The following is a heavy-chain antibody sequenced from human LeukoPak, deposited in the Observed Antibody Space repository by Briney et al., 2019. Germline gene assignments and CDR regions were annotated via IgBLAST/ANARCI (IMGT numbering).Heavy chain of an antibody. V-gene: IGHV1-8*01. CDR2: MNPKSGNT. Sequence: ASVKVSCKASGYTFTSYDINWVRQASGQGLEWMGWMNPKSGNTGYLQKFQGRVTMTRDTSMSTAFMELSSLTSEDTAVYYCAAAGYSSGWYNYYYMDVWGKGTTVTVSS. CDR1: GYTFTSYD. D-gene: IGHD6-19*01. CDR3: AAAGYSSGWYNYYYMDV. J-gene: IGHJ6*03.